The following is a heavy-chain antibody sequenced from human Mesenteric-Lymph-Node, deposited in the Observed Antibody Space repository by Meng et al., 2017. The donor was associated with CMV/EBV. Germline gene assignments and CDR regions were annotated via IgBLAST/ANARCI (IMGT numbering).Heavy chain of an antibody. CDR3: AKDIYSMYSLGWDH. V-gene: IGHV3-30*19. CDR2: TSDDGSIR. Sequence: GGSLRLSCAASGFTFNTYGMHWVRQAPGKGLEWMALTSDDGSIRHYADSVKGRFTISRDNSKNTLYLQMSSLRPEDTAVYYCAKDIYSMYSLGWDHWGLGTLVTVSS. D-gene: IGHD6-19*01. J-gene: IGHJ4*02. CDR1: GFTFNTYG.